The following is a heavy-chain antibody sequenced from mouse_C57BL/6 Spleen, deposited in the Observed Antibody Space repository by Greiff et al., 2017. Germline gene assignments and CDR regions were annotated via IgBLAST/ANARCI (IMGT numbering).Heavy chain of an antibody. V-gene: IGHV5-6*01. CDR1: GFTFSSYG. Sequence: EVMLVESGGDLVKPGGSLKLSCAASGFTFSSYGMSWVRQTPDKRLEWVATISSGGSYTYYPDSVKGRFTISRDNAKNTLYLQMSSLKSEDTAMYYCARHPLRPYAMDYWGQGTSVTVSS. J-gene: IGHJ4*01. D-gene: IGHD1-1*01. CDR3: ARHPLRPYAMDY. CDR2: ISSGGSYT.